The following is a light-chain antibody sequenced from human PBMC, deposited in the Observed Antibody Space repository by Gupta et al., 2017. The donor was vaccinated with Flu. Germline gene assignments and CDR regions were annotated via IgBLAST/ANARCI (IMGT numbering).Light chain of an antibody. CDR2: WAS. Sequence: IVMTQSPDSLAVSLGERATINCKSSQSVLYNSNNKNYLTWYQQKPGQPPKLLIYWASTRESGVPDRFSGSGSGTDFTLTISSLQAADVAVYYCQQDDETPRTFGGGTKVEIK. J-gene: IGKJ4*01. CDR1: QSVLYNSNNKNY. CDR3: QQDDETPRT. V-gene: IGKV4-1*01.